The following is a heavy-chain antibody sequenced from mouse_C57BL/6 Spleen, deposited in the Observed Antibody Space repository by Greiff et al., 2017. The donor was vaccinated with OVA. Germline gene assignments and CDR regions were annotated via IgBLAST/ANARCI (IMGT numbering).Heavy chain of an antibody. Sequence: EVKLQQSGPELVKPGASVKISCKASGYTFTDYYMNWVKQSHGKSLEWIGDINPNNGGTSYNQKFKGKATLTVDKSSSTAYMELRSLTSEDSAVYYCARHDYDGYWGQGTLVTVSA. J-gene: IGHJ3*01. D-gene: IGHD2-4*01. CDR3: ARHDYDGY. V-gene: IGHV1-26*01. CDR1: GYTFTDYY. CDR2: INPNNGGT.